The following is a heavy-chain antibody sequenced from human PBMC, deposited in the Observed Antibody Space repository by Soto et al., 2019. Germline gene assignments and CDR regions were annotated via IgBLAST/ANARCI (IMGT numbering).Heavy chain of an antibody. V-gene: IGHV3-66*01. Sequence: EVQLVESGGGLVQPGGSLRLSCAASGFTVSSNYMSWVRQAPGKGLEWVSVIYSGGSTYYADSVKGRFTISRDNSKNTLYLQMNSLRAEDTAVYYCAREQYDYAWGSYRSVDYFDYWGQGTLVTVSS. CDR1: GFTVSSNY. CDR3: AREQYDYAWGSYRSVDYFDY. D-gene: IGHD3-16*02. J-gene: IGHJ4*02. CDR2: IYSGGST.